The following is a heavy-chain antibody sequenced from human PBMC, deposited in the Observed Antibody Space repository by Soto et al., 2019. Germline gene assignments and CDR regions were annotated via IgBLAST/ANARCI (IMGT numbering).Heavy chain of an antibody. CDR2: IIPIFGTA. Sequence: ASVKVSCKASGGTSSSYAISWVRQAPGQGLEWMGGIIPIFGTANYAQKFQGRFTITADESTSTAYMELSSLRSEDTAVYYCARDEGSTRDLADWGQGTLVTVSS. J-gene: IGHJ4*02. D-gene: IGHD1-1*01. CDR3: ARDEGSTRDLAD. V-gene: IGHV1-69*13. CDR1: GGTSSSYA.